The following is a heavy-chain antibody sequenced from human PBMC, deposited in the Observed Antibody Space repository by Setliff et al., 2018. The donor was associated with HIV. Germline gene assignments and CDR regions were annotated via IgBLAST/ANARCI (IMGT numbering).Heavy chain of an antibody. CDR2: IIPMFGTA. CDR3: ARTLGYCSGGSCYLDY. Sequence: SVKVSCKASGYTFTNYYMHWVRQAPGQGLEWMGGIIPMFGTANYAQKFQGRVTITADESTSTVYMELTRLRSEDTAVYYCARTLGYCSGGSCYLDYWGQGTLVTVSS. V-gene: IGHV1-69*13. CDR1: GYTFTNYY. J-gene: IGHJ4*02. D-gene: IGHD2-15*01.